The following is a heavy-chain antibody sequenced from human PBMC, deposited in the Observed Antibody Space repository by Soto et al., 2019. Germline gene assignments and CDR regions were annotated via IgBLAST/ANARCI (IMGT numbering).Heavy chain of an antibody. V-gene: IGHV3-30-3*01. CDR1: GFTFSSYA. CDR3: AREEDYYGSGSYKRTFDY. D-gene: IGHD3-10*01. CDR2: ISYDGSNK. Sequence: GGSLRLSCAASGFTFSSYAMHWVRQAPGKGLEWVAVISYDGSNKYYADSVKGRFTISRDNSKNTLYLQMNSLRAEDTALYYCAREEDYYGSGSYKRTFDYWGQGTLVTVSS. J-gene: IGHJ4*02.